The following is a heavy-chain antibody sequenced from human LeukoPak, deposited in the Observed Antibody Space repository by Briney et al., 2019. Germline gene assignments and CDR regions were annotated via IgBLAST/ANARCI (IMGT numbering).Heavy chain of an antibody. D-gene: IGHD2-2*01. CDR2: INPNSGGT. J-gene: IGHJ6*03. CDR3: ARLYCSSTSCYGYMDV. CDR1: GYTFTGYY. V-gene: IGHV1-2*02. Sequence: GASVKVSCKASGYTFTGYYMHWVRQAPGQGLEWMGWINPNSGGTNYAQKFQGRVTMTRDTSISTAYTELSRLRSDDTAVYYCARLYCSSTSCYGYMDVWGKGSTVTVSS.